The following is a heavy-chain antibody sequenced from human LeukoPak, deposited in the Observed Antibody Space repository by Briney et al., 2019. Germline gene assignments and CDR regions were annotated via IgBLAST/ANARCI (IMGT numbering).Heavy chain of an antibody. CDR1: GGSISSYY. J-gene: IGHJ4*02. CDR3: ARSSMIVVVTPLYYFDY. Sequence: SETLSLTCTVSGGSISSYYWSWIRQPAGKGLEWIGRIYTSGSTNCNPSLKSRVTMSVDTSKNQFSLKLSSVTAADTAVYYCARSSMIVVVTPLYYFDYWGQGTLVTVSS. D-gene: IGHD3-22*01. V-gene: IGHV4-4*07. CDR2: IYTSGST.